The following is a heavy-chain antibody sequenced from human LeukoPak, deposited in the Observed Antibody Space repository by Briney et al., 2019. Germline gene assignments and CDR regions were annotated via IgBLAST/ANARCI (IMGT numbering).Heavy chain of an antibody. V-gene: IGHV3-53*01. CDR1: GFTVSSDS. CDR3: ARRAGAYSHPYDY. CDR2: IYSGGST. Sequence: GGSLRLSCTVSGFTVSSDSMSWVRQAPGKGLEWVSFIYSGGSTHYSDSAKGRFTISRDNSKNTLYLRMNSLRAEDTAVYYCARRAGAYSHPYDYWGQGTLVTVSS. J-gene: IGHJ4*02. D-gene: IGHD4/OR15-4a*01.